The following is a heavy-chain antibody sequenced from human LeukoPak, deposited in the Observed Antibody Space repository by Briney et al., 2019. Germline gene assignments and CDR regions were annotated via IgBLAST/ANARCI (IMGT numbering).Heavy chain of an antibody. CDR3: ARDWRGSYFPDF. V-gene: IGHV1-2*02. J-gene: IGHJ4*02. CDR1: GYTFTGYY. Sequence: GASVKVSCKASGYTFTGYYLHWVRQAPGQGLEWMGWINPNSGDTNYAQKFQGRVTMTRDTSISTAYMELSRLTSDDTAVYYCARDWRGSYFPDFWGQGTLVTVSS. CDR2: INPNSGDT. D-gene: IGHD1-26*01.